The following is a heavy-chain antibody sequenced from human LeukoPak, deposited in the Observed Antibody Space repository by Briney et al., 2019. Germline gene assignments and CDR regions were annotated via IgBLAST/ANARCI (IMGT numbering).Heavy chain of an antibody. CDR1: GFTFSDYY. CDR3: ARSWWFGELLSSGVDY. D-gene: IGHD3-10*01. V-gene: IGHV3-11*04. Sequence: GGSLRLSCAASGFTFSDYYMSWIRQAPGKGLEWVSYISSSGSTIYYADSVKGRFTISRDNAKNSLYLQMNSLRAEDTAVYYCARSWWFGELLSSGVDYWGQGTLVTVSS. CDR2: ISSSGSTI. J-gene: IGHJ4*02.